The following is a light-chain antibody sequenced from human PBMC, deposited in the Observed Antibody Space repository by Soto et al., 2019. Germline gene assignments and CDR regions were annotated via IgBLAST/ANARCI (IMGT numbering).Light chain of an antibody. CDR2: EVS. V-gene: IGLV2-14*01. Sequence: QSALTQPASVSGSPGQSITISCTGTSSDVGGYNYVSWYQQHPGKAPKLMIYEVSNRPSGVSNRFSGSKSGNTASLTISGLQTEDEADYYCSSFTSINTGVFGGATKVTVL. CDR3: SSFTSINTGV. J-gene: IGLJ3*02. CDR1: SSDVGGYNY.